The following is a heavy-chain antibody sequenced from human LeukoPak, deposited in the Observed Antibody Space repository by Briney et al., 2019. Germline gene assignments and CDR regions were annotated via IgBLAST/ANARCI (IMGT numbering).Heavy chain of an antibody. CDR3: ARDGEGYCSGGSCSEPYDY. CDR2: ISSSGSTI. J-gene: IGHJ4*02. D-gene: IGHD2-15*01. Sequence: GGSLRLSCAASGFTFSDYYMSWIRQAPGKGLEWVSYISSSGSTIYYADSVKGRFTISRDNAKNSLYLQTNSLRAEDTAVYYCARDGEGYCSGGSCSEPYDYWGQGTLVTVSS. V-gene: IGHV3-11*01. CDR1: GFTFSDYY.